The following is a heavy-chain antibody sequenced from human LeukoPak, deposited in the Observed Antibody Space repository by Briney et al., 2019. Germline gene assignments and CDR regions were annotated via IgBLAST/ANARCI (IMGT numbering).Heavy chain of an antibody. CDR2: INPNSGGT. Sequence: SSVTVSRKASGCTFTRCYMHWVGQPPAKGLAGVGWINPNSGGTNYAQKFQGRVTITRDTSISTAYMELSRLRSDDTAVYYCARDLAVALQAGTFDSGGQGTMVTVSA. V-gene: IGHV1-2*02. CDR3: ARDLAVALQAGTFDS. CDR1: GCTFTRCY. D-gene: IGHD6-19*01. J-gene: IGHJ3*02.